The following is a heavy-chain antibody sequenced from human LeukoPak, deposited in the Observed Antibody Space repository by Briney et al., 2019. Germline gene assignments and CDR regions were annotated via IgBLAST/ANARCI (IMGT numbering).Heavy chain of an antibody. CDR3: ARDLPLPPIVVVPAGFDY. Sequence: GRSLRLSCAASGFTFSSYAMPWVRQAPVKGREWVAVISYDGSNKYYADSVQGRFTISRDKSKNTLYLQMSSLRAEDTAVYYCARDLPLPPIVVVPAGFDYWGQGTLVTVSS. J-gene: IGHJ4*02. D-gene: IGHD2-21*02. CDR2: ISYDGSNK. CDR1: GFTFSSYA. V-gene: IGHV3-30*15.